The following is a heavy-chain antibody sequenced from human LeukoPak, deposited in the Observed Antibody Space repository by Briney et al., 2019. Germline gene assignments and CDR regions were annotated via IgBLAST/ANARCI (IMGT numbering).Heavy chain of an antibody. CDR1: GGSISDHY. J-gene: IGHJ4*02. CDR2: INYSGNT. CDR3: ARHGYDTSNYQAHFDY. V-gene: IGHV4-59*08. D-gene: IGHD3-22*01. Sequence: PSETLSLTCTVSGGSISDHYWSWIRQPPEKGLQWIGYINYSGNTNYNPSLTGRVTVSVDTSKNQFSLKLSSVTAADTAMYYCARHGYDTSNYQAHFDYWGQGTLVTVSS.